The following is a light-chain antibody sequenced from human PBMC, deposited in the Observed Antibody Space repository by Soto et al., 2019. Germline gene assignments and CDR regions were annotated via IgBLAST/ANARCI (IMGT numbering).Light chain of an antibody. J-gene: IGLJ3*02. CDR3: SSYGGNDWV. CDR2: EVH. Sequence: QSALTQPPSASGSPGQSVTISCTGSNTDIGGYNYVSWYQQHPGKAPKVIIYEVHKRPSGVPDRFSGSKSGNTASLTVSGLQAEDEADYHCSSYGGNDWVFGGGTKLTVL. V-gene: IGLV2-8*01. CDR1: NTDIGGYNY.